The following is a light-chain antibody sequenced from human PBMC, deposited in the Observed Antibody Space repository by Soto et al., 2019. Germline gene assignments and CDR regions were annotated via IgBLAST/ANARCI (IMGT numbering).Light chain of an antibody. CDR2: DAS. J-gene: IGKJ3*01. CDR1: QSVSSY. V-gene: IGKV3-11*01. Sequence: EIVLTQSPATLSLSPGERATLSCRASQSVSSYLAWYQQKPGQAPRLLIYDASSRATGIPARFSGSGSGTDFTLTISSLEAEDSAVYYCQQSSHSFTFGPGTKVDIK. CDR3: QQSSHSFT.